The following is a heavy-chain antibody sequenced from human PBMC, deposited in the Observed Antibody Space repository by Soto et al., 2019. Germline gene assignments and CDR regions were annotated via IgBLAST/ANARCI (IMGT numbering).Heavy chain of an antibody. CDR3: ARDIGWYHLDY. Sequence: GGSLRLSCAGSGLKFGDHWMTWVRQAPGRGLEWVGNIKADGSESYYMDSVKGRFSISRDNAKSSLYLQMHSLRAEDTAVYYCARDIGWYHLDYWGRGTPVTVSS. CDR2: IKADGSES. CDR1: GLKFGDHW. J-gene: IGHJ4*02. D-gene: IGHD1-20*01. V-gene: IGHV3-7*03.